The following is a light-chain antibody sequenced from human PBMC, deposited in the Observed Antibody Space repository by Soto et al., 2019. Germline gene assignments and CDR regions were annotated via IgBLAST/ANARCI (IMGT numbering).Light chain of an antibody. CDR1: QDISNY. V-gene: IGKV1-9*01. J-gene: IGKJ3*01. CDR3: QQLNSYLGWFT. CDR2: SAA. Sequence: IQLTQSPSSLSASVGDRVTITCRASQDISNYLAWYQQKPGKAPKLLIFSAATLQSGVASRFSGSGSGTDFTLTISGLQPEDFASYYCQQLNSYLGWFTFGPGTKVDIK.